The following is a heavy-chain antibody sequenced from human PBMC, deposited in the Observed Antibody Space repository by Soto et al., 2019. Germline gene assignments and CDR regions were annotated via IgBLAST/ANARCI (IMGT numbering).Heavy chain of an antibody. V-gene: IGHV3-7*05. CDR2: IKQDGSEK. Sequence: GGSLRLSCAASGFTFSSYWMSWVRQAPGKGLEWVANIKQDGSEKYYVDSVKGRFTISRDNAKNSLYLQMNSLRAEDTAVYYCARDSLPPPFYCGGDCYSPEPYGMDVWGQGTTVPVSS. CDR3: ARDSLPPPFYCGGDCYSPEPYGMDV. D-gene: IGHD2-21*02. CDR1: GFTFSSYW. J-gene: IGHJ6*02.